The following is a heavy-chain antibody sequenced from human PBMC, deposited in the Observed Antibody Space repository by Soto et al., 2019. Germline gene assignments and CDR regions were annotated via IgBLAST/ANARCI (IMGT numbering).Heavy chain of an antibody. D-gene: IGHD4-4*01. V-gene: IGHV4-34*01. CDR3: ARAFYSNYVVEKETHYYYYYFMAV. Sequence: TSETLSLTCAVYGGSFSGYYWSWIRQPPGKGLEWIGEINHSGSTNYNPSLKSRVTISVDTSKNQFSLKLGSVTAADTAVYYCARAFYSNYVVEKETHYYYYYFMAVWGKGTTVTVSS. CDR1: GGSFSGYY. CDR2: INHSGST. J-gene: IGHJ6*03.